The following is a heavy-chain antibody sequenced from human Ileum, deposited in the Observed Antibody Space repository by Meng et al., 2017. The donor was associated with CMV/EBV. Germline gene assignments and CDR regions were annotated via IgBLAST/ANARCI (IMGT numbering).Heavy chain of an antibody. V-gene: IGHV7-4-1*02. Sequence: CKGSGYTFTSNNLIWVRQAPGQGPEWMGWIDTNTGNPTYARGFTGRFVFSLDTSVSTAYLQISSLKAEDTAVYYCARDGLNERYFDYWGQGTPVTVSS. J-gene: IGHJ4*02. CDR3: ARDGLNERYFDY. CDR1: GYTFTSNN. D-gene: IGHD6-25*01. CDR2: IDTNTGNP.